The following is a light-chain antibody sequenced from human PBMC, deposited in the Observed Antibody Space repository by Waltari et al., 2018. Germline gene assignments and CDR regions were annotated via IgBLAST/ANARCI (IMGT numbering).Light chain of an antibody. V-gene: IGKV4-1*01. Sequence: DIVMTQSPDSLPVSLGERATLNCKSSQSVLYNTDNKNYLAWYQQKPGQSPKLLIYLASTRESGVPDRFSGSRSGTDFTLTISGLQADDAAIYFCQQYYDIPVTFGQGTRLEIK. CDR1: QSVLYNTDNKNY. CDR2: LAS. J-gene: IGKJ2*01. CDR3: QQYYDIPVT.